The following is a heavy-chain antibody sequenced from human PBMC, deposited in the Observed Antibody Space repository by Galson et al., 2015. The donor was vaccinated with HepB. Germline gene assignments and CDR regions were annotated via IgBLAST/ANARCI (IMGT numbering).Heavy chain of an antibody. V-gene: IGHV1-69*04. CDR3: ARIYMVRGPYYFDY. J-gene: IGHJ4*02. Sequence: SVKVSCKASGGTFSSYAISWARQAPGQGLEWMGRIIPILGIANYAQKFQGRVTITADKSTSTAYMELSSLRSEDTAVYYCARIYMVRGPYYFDYWGQGTLVTVSS. D-gene: IGHD3-10*01. CDR2: IIPILGIA. CDR1: GGTFSSYA.